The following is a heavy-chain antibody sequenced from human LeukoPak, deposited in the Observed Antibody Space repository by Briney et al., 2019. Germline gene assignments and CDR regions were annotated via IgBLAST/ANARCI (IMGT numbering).Heavy chain of an antibody. Sequence: GGSLRLSCAASGFTFSSYAMSWVRQAPGKGLEWVSAISGSGGSTYYADSVKGRFTISRDNSKNTLYLQMNSLRAEDTAVYYCASLTWRGWCGLNYWGQGTLVTVSS. CDR1: GFTFSSYA. CDR2: ISGSGGST. D-gene: IGHD6-19*01. V-gene: IGHV3-23*01. CDR3: ASLTWRGWCGLNY. J-gene: IGHJ4*02.